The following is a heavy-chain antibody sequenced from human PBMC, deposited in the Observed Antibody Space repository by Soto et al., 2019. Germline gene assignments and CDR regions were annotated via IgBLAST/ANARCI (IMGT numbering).Heavy chain of an antibody. V-gene: IGHV3-30*18. CDR2: ISYDGSNK. J-gene: IGHJ6*03. CDR1: GFTFSSYG. CDR3: AKASAPYYYYYYMDV. Sequence: QVQLVESGGGVVQPGRSLRLSCAASGFTFSSYGMHWVRQAPGKGLEWVAVISYDGSNKYYADSVKGRFTISRDNSKNTLYLQMNSLRAEDTAVYYCAKASAPYYYYYYMDVWGKGTTVTVSS.